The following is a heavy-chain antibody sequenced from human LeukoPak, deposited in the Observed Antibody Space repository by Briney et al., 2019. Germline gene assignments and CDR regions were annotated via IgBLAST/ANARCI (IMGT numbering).Heavy chain of an antibody. J-gene: IGHJ4*02. D-gene: IGHD6-19*01. Sequence: GASVKVTCKASGYTFTSHGISWVRQAPGQGLEWMGIINPSGGSTSYAQKFQGRVTMTRDTSTSTVYMELSSLRSEDTAVYYCARDDGSGGRGVDYWGQGTLVTVSS. V-gene: IGHV1-46*01. CDR3: ARDDGSGGRGVDY. CDR2: INPSGGST. CDR1: GYTFTSHG.